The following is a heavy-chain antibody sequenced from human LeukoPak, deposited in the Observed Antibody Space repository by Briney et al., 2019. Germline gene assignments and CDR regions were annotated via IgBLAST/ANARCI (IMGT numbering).Heavy chain of an antibody. V-gene: IGHV4-59*01. CDR3: AGMRITTPTVRTLDY. D-gene: IGHD1-14*01. J-gene: IGHJ4*02. CDR2: IYYTGST. Sequence: PSQTLSLTCTVSGGSMSTYYWTWIRQPPGKGLEWIGFIYYTGSTNYNPSLKSRVTISVDTSKNQFSLKLSSVTAADTAVYYCAGMRITTPTVRTLDYWGQGTLVTVSS. CDR1: GGSMSTYY.